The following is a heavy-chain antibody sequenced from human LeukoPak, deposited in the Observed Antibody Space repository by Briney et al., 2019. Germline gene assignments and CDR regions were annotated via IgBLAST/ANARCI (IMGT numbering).Heavy chain of an antibody. CDR1: GGSIRSSYYY. D-gene: IGHD6-19*01. J-gene: IGHJ3*02. CDR3: ATSAVAGTGYAFDI. Sequence: ASETLSLTCTVSGGSIRSSYYYWGWIRQPPGKGLEWIGSIYDSGSTYYNPSLKSRVTISVDKSKNQFSLKLSSVTAADTAVYYCATSAVAGTGYAFDIWGQGTMVTVSS. CDR2: IYDSGST. V-gene: IGHV4-39*07.